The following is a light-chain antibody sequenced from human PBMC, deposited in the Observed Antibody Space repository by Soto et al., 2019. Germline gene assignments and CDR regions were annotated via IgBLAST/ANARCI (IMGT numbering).Light chain of an antibody. J-gene: IGKJ3*01. V-gene: IGKV3-15*01. CDR2: GAS. CDR1: QSVSSN. CDR3: QQRSNWPRGT. Sequence: EIVMTQSPATLSVSPGERATLSCRASQSVSSNLAWYQQKRGQAPRLLIYGASTRATGIPARFSGSGSGTEFTLTISSLEPEDFAVYYCQQRSNWPRGTFGPGTKVDIK.